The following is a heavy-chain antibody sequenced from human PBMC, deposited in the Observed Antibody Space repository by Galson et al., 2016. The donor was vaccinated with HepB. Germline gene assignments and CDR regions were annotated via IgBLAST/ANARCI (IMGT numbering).Heavy chain of an antibody. V-gene: IGHV1-69-2*01. J-gene: IGHJ4*02. CDR3: ATVSRSGTSSDY. CDR1: GYTFTGYY. CDR2: VHLEDGET. D-gene: IGHD1-26*01. Sequence: VKVSCKVSGYTFTGYYIRWVQQAPGKGLEWMGLVHLEDGETIDAQKFQGGVTITADTSRDTAYMELSSLRSEDTAVYYCATVSRSGTSSDYWGQGTLVTVS.